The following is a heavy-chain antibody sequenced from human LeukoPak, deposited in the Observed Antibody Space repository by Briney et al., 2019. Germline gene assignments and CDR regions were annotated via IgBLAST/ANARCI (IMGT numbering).Heavy chain of an antibody. Sequence: PSETLSLTCAVSGGSISTYSWGWIRQPPGKGLEWIGCRYDGGRDLYNPSLKSRVTISVDASEKQISLSLRSVTAADTAIYYCANTTRVAPDGRAEYFQHWGQGTLVTVSS. V-gene: IGHV4-59*03. CDR3: ANTTRVAPDGRAEYFQH. D-gene: IGHD5-24*01. J-gene: IGHJ1*01. CDR2: RYDGGRD. CDR1: GGSISTYS.